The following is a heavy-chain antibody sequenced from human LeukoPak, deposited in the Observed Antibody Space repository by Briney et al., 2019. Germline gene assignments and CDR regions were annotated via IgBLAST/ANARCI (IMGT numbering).Heavy chain of an antibody. CDR1: GFSLSGYA. CDR3: GRKDLKTPMVLLDV. Sequence: PGASLRLSYVASGFSLSGYAMSWVRQAPGKGLEWVSHIGTSDPGTFYADSVKGRFTISRDNSENTLYLQMNSLRDEDTAVYYCGRKDLKTPMVLLDVWGQGTTVIVSS. V-gene: IGHV3-23*01. CDR2: IGTSDPGT. J-gene: IGHJ6*02. D-gene: IGHD5-18*01.